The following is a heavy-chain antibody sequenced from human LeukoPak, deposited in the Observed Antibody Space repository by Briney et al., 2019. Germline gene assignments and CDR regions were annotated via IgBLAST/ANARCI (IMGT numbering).Heavy chain of an antibody. CDR3: ARVSIFGVVIANDY. D-gene: IGHD3-16*02. J-gene: IGHJ4*02. V-gene: IGHV3-21*01. Sequence: PGGSLRLSCAASGITFGGYTMSWVRQAPGKGLQWVSTITSGGDYMYYADPVKGRFTISRDDSKNSLYLHMNSLRAEDTAVYYCARVSIFGVVIANDYWGQGTVVTVSS. CDR1: GITFGGYT. CDR2: ITSGGDYM.